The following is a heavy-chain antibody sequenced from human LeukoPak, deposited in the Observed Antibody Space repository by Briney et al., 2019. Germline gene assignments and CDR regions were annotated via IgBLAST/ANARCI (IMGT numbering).Heavy chain of an antibody. CDR3: ARGGVIYYYGSGSYLARGSYDY. CDR1: GYTFTGYC. Sequence: ASVKVSCKASGYTFTGYCIHWVRQAPGQGLEWMGWINPKSGGTNYAQKFQGRVTMTRGTSISTAYMELSRLRSDDTAVYYCARGGVIYYYGSGSYLARGSYDYWGQGTLVTVSS. V-gene: IGHV1-2*02. D-gene: IGHD3-10*01. CDR2: INPKSGGT. J-gene: IGHJ4*02.